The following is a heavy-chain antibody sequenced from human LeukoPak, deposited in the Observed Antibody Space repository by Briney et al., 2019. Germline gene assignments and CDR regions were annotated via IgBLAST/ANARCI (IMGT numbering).Heavy chain of an antibody. J-gene: IGHJ4*02. D-gene: IGHD3-3*01. V-gene: IGHV4-34*01. CDR3: ARMKRRGLLRFLEWLPHLDY. Sequence: SETLSLTCAVYGVSFSGYYWSWIRQPPGKGLEWIGEINHSGSTNYNPSLKSRVTISVDTSKNQFSLKLSSVTAADTAVYYCARMKRRGLLRFLEWLPHLDYWGQGTLVTVSS. CDR1: GVSFSGYY. CDR2: INHSGST.